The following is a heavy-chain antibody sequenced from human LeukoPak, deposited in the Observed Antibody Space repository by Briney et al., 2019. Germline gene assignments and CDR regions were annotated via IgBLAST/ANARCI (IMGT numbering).Heavy chain of an antibody. CDR2: IGIDSGNT. J-gene: IGHJ4*02. D-gene: IGHD1-1*01. CDR1: GFPFIEYS. CDR3: ARDHNYAFDN. V-gene: IGHV3-48*01. Sequence: GGSLRLSCTASGFPFIEYSMNWVRQAPGKGLEWISYIGIDSGNTTYADSVRGRFTISADKAKNSLYLQMNSLRVEDTAVYYCARDHNYAFDNWGQGTLVSVAS.